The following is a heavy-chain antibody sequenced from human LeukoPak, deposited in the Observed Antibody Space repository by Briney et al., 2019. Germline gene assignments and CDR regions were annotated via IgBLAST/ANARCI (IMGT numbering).Heavy chain of an antibody. J-gene: IGHJ4*02. CDR2: IYSGGST. D-gene: IGHD4-17*01. V-gene: IGHV3-53*01. CDR3: AALRK. Sequence: GGSLRLSCAASGYIVSNYYMRWVRQAPGQGLEWVSVIYSGGSTYYADSVKGRFTISRDNSKNMVYLQMNSLRAEDTAVYYCAALRKWGQGTLVTVSS. CDR1: GYIVSNYY.